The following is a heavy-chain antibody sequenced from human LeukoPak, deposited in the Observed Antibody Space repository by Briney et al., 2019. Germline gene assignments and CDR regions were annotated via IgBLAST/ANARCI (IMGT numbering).Heavy chain of an antibody. CDR2: INHSGST. D-gene: IGHD2-2*01. Sequence: SGTLSLTCAVYGGSFSGYYWSWIRQPPGKGLEWIGEINHSGSTNYNPSLKSRVTISVDTSKNQFSLKLSSVTAADTAVYYCARGVVPAARGLDYWGQGTLVTVSS. CDR1: GGSFSGYY. J-gene: IGHJ4*02. V-gene: IGHV4-34*01. CDR3: ARGVVPAARGLDY.